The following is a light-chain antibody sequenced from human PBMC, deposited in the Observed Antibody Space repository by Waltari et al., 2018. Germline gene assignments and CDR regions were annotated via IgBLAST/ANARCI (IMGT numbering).Light chain of an antibody. CDR3: CSYAGSSTFPYV. Sequence: QSALTQPASVSGSPGPSITISCTGTSSDVGSYNLVSWYQQHPGKAPKLMIDEGSKRPSGVSNRFSGSKSGNTASLTISGLQAEDEADYYCCSYAGSSTFPYVFGTGTKVTVL. CDR1: SSDVGSYNL. V-gene: IGLV2-23*03. CDR2: EGS. J-gene: IGLJ1*01.